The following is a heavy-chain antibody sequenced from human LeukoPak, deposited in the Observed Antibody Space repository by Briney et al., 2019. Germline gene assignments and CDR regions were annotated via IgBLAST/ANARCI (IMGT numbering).Heavy chain of an antibody. CDR1: GGSFSGYY. CDR3: ARGPYCSSTSCYNRHYYYYYGMDV. Sequence: SETLSLTCAVYGGSFSGYYWSWIRQPPGKGLEWIGEINHSGSTNYNPSLKSRVTISVDTSKNQFSLKLSSVTAADTAVYYCARGPYCSSTSCYNRHYYYYYGMDVWGQGTTVTVSS. CDR2: INHSGST. D-gene: IGHD2-2*02. V-gene: IGHV4-34*01. J-gene: IGHJ6*02.